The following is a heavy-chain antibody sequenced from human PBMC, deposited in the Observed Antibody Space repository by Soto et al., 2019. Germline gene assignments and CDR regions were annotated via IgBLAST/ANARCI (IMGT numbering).Heavy chain of an antibody. V-gene: IGHV3-11*05. D-gene: IGHD2-15*01. Sequence: QVQLVESGGALVQPGGSLRLSCATSGFTLGDHYMSWIRQAPGKGLEFISYSSPRGTYKNYADSVKGRFTVSRDNAKNAFYLQLNSLRLEDTCVYFCSRGGGGGGFDLWGQGTFGSVS. J-gene: IGHJ5*02. CDR1: GFTLGDHY. CDR2: SSPRGTYK. CDR3: SRGGGGGGFDL.